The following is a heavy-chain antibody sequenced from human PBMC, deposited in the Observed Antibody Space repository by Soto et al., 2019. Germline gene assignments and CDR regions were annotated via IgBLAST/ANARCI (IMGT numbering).Heavy chain of an antibody. V-gene: IGHV2-5*01. CDR2: IYWNDDK. J-gene: IGHJ5*02. D-gene: IGHD3-10*01. CDR1: GFSLSTSGVG. CDR3: AHGEESMVRGVIAWFDP. Sequence: GSGPTLVNPTQTLTLTCTFSGFSLSTSGVGVGWIRQPPGKALEWLALIYWNDDKRYSPSLKSRLTITKDTSKNQVVLTMTNMDPVDTATYYCAHGEESMVRGVIAWFDPWGQGTLVTVSS.